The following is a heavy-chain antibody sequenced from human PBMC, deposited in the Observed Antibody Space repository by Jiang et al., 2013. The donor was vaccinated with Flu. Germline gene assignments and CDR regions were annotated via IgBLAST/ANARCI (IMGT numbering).Heavy chain of an antibody. CDR3: ARMLLGVGAFDI. D-gene: IGHD2-8*02. V-gene: IGHV2-70*01. CDR2: IDWDDDK. CDR1: GFSLSFTSGMC. J-gene: IGHJ3*02. Sequence: PTQTLTLTCTFSGFSLSFTSGMCVSWIRQPPGKALEWLALIDWDDDKYYSTSLKTRLTISKDTSKNQVVLTMTNMDPVDTATYYCARMLLGVGAFDIWGQGTMVTVSS.